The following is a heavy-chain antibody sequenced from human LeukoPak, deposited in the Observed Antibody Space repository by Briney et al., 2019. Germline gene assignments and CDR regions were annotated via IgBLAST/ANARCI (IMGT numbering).Heavy chain of an antibody. CDR2: IYYSGST. V-gene: IGHV4-39*01. CDR1: GGSISSRSYF. CDR3: ARHSEYSGYDGLGAFDI. D-gene: IGHD5-12*01. Sequence: PSETLSLTCTVSGGSISSRSYFWGWIRQPPGTGLEWIGSIYYSGSTYYNPSLKSRVTISVDTSKNQFSLKLSSVTATDTAVYYCARHSEYSGYDGLGAFDIWGQGTMVTVSS. J-gene: IGHJ3*02.